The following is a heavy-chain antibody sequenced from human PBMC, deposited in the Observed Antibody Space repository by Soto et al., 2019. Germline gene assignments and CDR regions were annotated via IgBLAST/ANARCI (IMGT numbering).Heavy chain of an antibody. J-gene: IGHJ3*02. CDR2: INPATGAA. CDR1: GYPVTAYY. D-gene: IGHD3-3*01. CDR3: ARGGGVGVAGSAAFDM. Sequence: QLHLVQSGAVVKKPGASVTVSCSASGYPVTAYYMHWVRQAPGRGLEWMGGINPATGAAKYTQTFRGRVTLTRDTSTSTGYMELSGVTSAATAVFYCARGGGVGVAGSAAFDMWGQGTLVTVSS. V-gene: IGHV1-2*02.